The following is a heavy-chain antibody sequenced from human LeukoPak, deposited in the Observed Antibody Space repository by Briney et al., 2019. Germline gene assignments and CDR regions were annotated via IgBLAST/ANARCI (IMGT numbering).Heavy chain of an antibody. J-gene: IGHJ4*02. CDR2: ISSSGSTI. V-gene: IGHV3-48*04. CDR3: ARDSRVLGKDYFDY. Sequence: GGSLRLSCAASGFTFSSYGMSWVRQAPGKGLEWVSYISSSGSTIYYADSVKGRFTISRDNAKNSLYLQMNSLRAEDTAVYYCARDSRVLGKDYFDYWGQGTLVTVSS. D-gene: IGHD7-27*01. CDR1: GFTFSSYG.